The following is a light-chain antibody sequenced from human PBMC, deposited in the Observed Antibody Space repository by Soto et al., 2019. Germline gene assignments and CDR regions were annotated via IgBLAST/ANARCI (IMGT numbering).Light chain of an antibody. Sequence: EIVMTQSPATVSVSPGERATLSCRASQSISTNVAWYQQKPGQALRLLIYDASTRATGVSTRLSGSGSGTEFTLTISSLQSEDFAIYYCQQYNNWPPLTFGGGTKVEI. V-gene: IGKV3-15*01. J-gene: IGKJ4*01. CDR1: QSISTN. CDR2: DAS. CDR3: QQYNNWPPLT.